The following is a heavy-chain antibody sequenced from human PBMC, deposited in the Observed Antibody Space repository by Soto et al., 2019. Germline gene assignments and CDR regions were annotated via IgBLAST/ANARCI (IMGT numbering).Heavy chain of an antibody. J-gene: IGHJ6*02. Sequence: GGSLRLSCAASGFTFSSYDMHWVRQATGKGLEWVSAIGTAGDTYYPGSVKGRFTISRENAKNSLYLQMNSLRAEDTAVYYCARGRMEYYYDSSGYLGGMDVWGQGTTVTVSS. CDR3: ARGRMEYYYDSSGYLGGMDV. D-gene: IGHD3-22*01. CDR2: IGTAGDT. V-gene: IGHV3-13*01. CDR1: GFTFSSYD.